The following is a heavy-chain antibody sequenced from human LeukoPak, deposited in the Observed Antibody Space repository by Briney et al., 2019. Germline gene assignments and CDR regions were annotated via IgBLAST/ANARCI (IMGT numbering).Heavy chain of an antibody. CDR2: IYHSGST. D-gene: IGHD3/OR15-3a*01. Sequence: SETLSLTCTVSGYSISSGYYWGWIRQPPGKGLEWIGSIYHSGSTYYNPSLKSRVTISVDTSKNQFSLKLSSVTAADTAVYYCARVRTGDFDYWGQGTLVTVSS. CDR3: ARVRTGDFDY. J-gene: IGHJ4*02. CDR1: GYSISSGYY. V-gene: IGHV4-38-2*02.